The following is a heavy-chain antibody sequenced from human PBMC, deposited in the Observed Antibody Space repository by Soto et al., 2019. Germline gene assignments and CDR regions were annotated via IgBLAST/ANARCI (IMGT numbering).Heavy chain of an antibody. Sequence: GGSLRLSCSASGFTFSSYAMHWVRQAPGKGLEWVSAISGSGGSTYYAGSVKGRFTISRDNSKNTLYLQMNSLRGEDTAVYYCAKEPPGIAAALDWGQGTLVTVSS. CDR2: ISGSGGST. CDR1: GFTFSSYA. D-gene: IGHD6-13*01. CDR3: AKEPPGIAAALD. V-gene: IGHV3-23*01. J-gene: IGHJ4*02.